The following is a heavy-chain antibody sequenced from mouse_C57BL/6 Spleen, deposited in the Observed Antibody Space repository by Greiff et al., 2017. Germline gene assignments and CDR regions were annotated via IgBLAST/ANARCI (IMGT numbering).Heavy chain of an antibody. V-gene: IGHV1-69*01. CDR2: IDPSDSYT. D-gene: IGHD3-1*01. CDR1: GYTFTSYW. CDR3: ARWGSSGPWYYFDY. J-gene: IGHJ2*01. Sequence: QVQLQQPGAELVMPGASVKLSCKASGYTFTSYWMHWVKQRPGQGLEWIGEIDPSDSYTNYNQKFRGKSTLTVDKSSRTAYMQLSSLTSEDSAVYDCARWGSSGPWYYFDYWGQVTTLSVSS.